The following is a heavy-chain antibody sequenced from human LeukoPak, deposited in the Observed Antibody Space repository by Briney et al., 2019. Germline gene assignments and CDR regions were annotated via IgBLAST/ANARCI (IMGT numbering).Heavy chain of an antibody. D-gene: IGHD3-22*01. J-gene: IGHJ5*02. V-gene: IGHV4-59*01. CDR2: IYYSGST. CDR1: GGSISSYY. CDR3: ARAGTNYDSSGYYYGWFDP. Sequence: PSETLSLTCTVSGGSISSYYWSWIRQPPGKGLEWIGYIYYSGSTNYNPSLKSRVTISVDTSKNQFSLKLSSVTAADTAVYYCARAGTNYDSSGYYYGWFDPWGQGTLVTVSS.